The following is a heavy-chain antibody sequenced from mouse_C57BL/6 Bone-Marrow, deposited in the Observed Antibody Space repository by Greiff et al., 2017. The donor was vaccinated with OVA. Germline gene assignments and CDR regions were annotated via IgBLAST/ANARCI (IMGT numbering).Heavy chain of an antibody. J-gene: IGHJ2*01. CDR3: TITTVEATEDY. Sequence: VQLQQSGAELVRPGASVKLSCTASGFTIKDDYMHWVKQRPEQGLEWIGWIDPEDGDTEYASKFQGKATITADTSSTTAYLQLSSLTSEDTAVYDCTITTVEATEDYWGQGTAPTVTS. D-gene: IGHD1-1*01. V-gene: IGHV14-4*01. CDR2: IDPEDGDT. CDR1: GFTIKDDY.